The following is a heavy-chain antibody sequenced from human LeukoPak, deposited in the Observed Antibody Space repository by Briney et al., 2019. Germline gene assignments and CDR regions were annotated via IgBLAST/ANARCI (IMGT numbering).Heavy chain of an antibody. J-gene: IGHJ2*01. CDR2: IYPGDSDT. CDR3: ARTYCSGGSCYLGYWYFDL. Sequence: GESLKISCKGSGYSFSFYWIGWVRQMPGKGLEWMGIIYPGDSDTRYSPSFQGQVTISADESISTAYLQWTSLKASDTAMYYCARTYCSGGSCYLGYWYFDLWGRGTLVTVSS. V-gene: IGHV5-51*01. D-gene: IGHD2-15*01. CDR1: GYSFSFYW.